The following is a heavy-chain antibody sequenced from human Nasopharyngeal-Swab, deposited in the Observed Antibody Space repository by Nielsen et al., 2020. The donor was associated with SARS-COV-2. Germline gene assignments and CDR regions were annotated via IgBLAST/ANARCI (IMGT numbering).Heavy chain of an antibody. J-gene: IGHJ3*02. CDR2: IYYSGST. Sequence: SETLSLTCTVSGGSISSYYWSWIRQPPGKGLEWIGYIYYSGSTNYNPSLKSRVTISVDTSKNQFSLKLSSVTAADTAVYYCASSLGTGYSSGWYWDAHACDIWGQGTMVTVSS. D-gene: IGHD6-19*01. V-gene: IGHV4-59*01. CDR1: GGSISSYY. CDR3: ASSLGTGYSSGWYWDAHACDI.